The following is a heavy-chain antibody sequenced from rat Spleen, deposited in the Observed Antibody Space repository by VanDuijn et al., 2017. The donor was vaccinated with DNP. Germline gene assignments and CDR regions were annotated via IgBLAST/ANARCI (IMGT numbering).Heavy chain of an antibody. CDR3: TTFDYGIF. D-gene: IGHD1-11*01. CDR1: GFTFNNYW. Sequence: EVQLVESGGDLVQPGRSLKLSCVASGFTFNNYWMAWIRQVPGRGLEWVASITSSGGSTYYPDSVKGRFTISRDNAKSTLYLQMDSLRSEDTATYYCTTFDYGIFWGPGTMVTVSS. J-gene: IGHJ1*01. V-gene: IGHV5-31*01. CDR2: ITSSGGST.